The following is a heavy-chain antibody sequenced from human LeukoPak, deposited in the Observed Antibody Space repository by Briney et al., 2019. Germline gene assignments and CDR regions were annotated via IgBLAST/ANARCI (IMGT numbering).Heavy chain of an antibody. CDR1: GYTFTSYG. Sequence: ASVKVSCKASGYTFTSYGISWVRQAPGQGLEWMGWISAYNGNTNYAQKLQGRVTMTTDTSTSTAYMELRSLRSDDTAVYYCAREVVGGGRYYGSGSYLHDYYYYMDVWGKGTTVTVSS. V-gene: IGHV1-18*01. CDR2: ISAYNGNT. CDR3: AREVVGGGRYYGSGSYLHDYYYYMDV. D-gene: IGHD3-10*01. J-gene: IGHJ6*03.